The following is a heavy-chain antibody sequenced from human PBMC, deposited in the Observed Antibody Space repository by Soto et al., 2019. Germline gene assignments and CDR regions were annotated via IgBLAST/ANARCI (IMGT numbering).Heavy chain of an antibody. CDR1: GYTFTSYG. Sequence: ASVKVSCKASGYTFTSYGISWVRQAPGQGLEWMGWISAYNGNTNYAQKLQGRVTMTTDTSTSTAYMELRSLRSDDTAVYYCARRYCSGGSCYPPELGMDVWGQGTTVTVS. D-gene: IGHD2-15*01. CDR2: ISAYNGNT. J-gene: IGHJ6*02. V-gene: IGHV1-18*04. CDR3: ARRYCSGGSCYPPELGMDV.